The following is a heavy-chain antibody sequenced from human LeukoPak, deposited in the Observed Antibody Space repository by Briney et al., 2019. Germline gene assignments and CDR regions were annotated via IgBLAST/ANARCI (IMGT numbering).Heavy chain of an antibody. CDR3: ARWGSGYFDY. CDR2: IFHTGST. CDR1: GGSVSTMNW. V-gene: IGHV4-4*02. J-gene: IGHJ4*02. D-gene: IGHD6-19*01. Sequence: SETLSLTCGVSGGSVSTMNWWSWVRQSPGKGLEWIGEIFHTGSTNYNPSLNSRVTISLDKSKNQFSLRLTSVTAADTAVYYCARWGSGYFDYWGQGTQVTVSS.